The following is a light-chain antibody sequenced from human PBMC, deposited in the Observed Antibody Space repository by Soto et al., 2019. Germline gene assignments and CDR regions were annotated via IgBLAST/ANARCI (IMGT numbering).Light chain of an antibody. V-gene: IGKV3D-20*02. CDR1: QSVSSSY. CDR2: DAS. Sequence: EIVLTQSPATLSLSPGERATLSCGASQSVSSSYLAWYQQKPGLAPRLFIYDASTRATGISARFSGSGYGTDFTLTISSLQSEDFAVYFCQQCRNWPLTFGGGTKVEIK. CDR3: QQCRNWPLT. J-gene: IGKJ4*01.